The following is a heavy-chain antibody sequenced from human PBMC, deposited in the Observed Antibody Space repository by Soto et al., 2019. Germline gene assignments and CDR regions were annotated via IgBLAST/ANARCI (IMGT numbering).Heavy chain of an antibody. J-gene: IGHJ4*02. Sequence: QVHLVQSGAEVKKPGASVKVSCKASGYTFTSYGITWVRQAPGQGLEWMGWISARNGNTDYAQKRQGRVIVTRDTSTSTAYMGLRSLRSDDTAVYYWARGRYGDYWGQGALVTVSS. CDR2: ISARNGNT. CDR3: ARGRYGDY. CDR1: GYTFTSYG. D-gene: IGHD1-1*01. V-gene: IGHV1-18*01.